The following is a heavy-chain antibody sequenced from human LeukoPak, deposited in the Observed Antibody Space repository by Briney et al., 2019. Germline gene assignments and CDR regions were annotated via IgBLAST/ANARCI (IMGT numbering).Heavy chain of an antibody. Sequence: ASVKVSCKASGYTFTSYYMHWVRQAPGQGLEWMGIINPSGGSTSYAQKFQGRVTMTRDTSTGTVYMELSSLRSEDTAVYYCARVGSSWDFDYWGQGTLVTVSS. J-gene: IGHJ4*02. CDR1: GYTFTSYY. V-gene: IGHV1-46*01. CDR3: ARVGSSWDFDY. CDR2: INPSGGST. D-gene: IGHD6-13*01.